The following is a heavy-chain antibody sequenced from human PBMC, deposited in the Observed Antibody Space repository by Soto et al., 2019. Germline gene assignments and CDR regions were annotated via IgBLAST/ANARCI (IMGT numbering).Heavy chain of an antibody. CDR3: ARVSPPDYDILIGYYYYGMDV. D-gene: IGHD3-9*01. J-gene: IGHJ6*04. Sequence: ASVKVSCKASGYTFTSYGISWVRQAPGQGLEWMGWISTYNGNTNYAQKVQGRVTMTTDTSTSTAYMELRSLRSDDTAVYYCARVSPPDYDILIGYYYYGMDVWGKGTTVTVSS. CDR2: ISTYNGNT. V-gene: IGHV1-18*01. CDR1: GYTFTSYG.